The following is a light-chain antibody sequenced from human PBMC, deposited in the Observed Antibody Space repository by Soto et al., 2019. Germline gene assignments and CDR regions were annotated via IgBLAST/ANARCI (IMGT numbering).Light chain of an antibody. J-gene: IGLJ3*02. CDR3: QSYDSSLSGWV. V-gene: IGLV1-40*01. CDR2: GNS. CDR1: SSNIGAGHD. Sequence: QSALTQPPSVSGAPGQRVTISCTGSSSNIGAGHDVHWYQQLPGTAPKLFIFGNSNRPSGVPDRFSGSKSGTSASLAITGLQAEDEADYYCQSYDSSLSGWVFGGGTKVTVL.